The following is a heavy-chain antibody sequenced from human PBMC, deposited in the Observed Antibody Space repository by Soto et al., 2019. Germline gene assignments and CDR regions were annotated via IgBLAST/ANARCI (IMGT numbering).Heavy chain of an antibody. CDR3: ASGMTTVNTLVRYYYYHMGV. CDR1: GGSISGGGYY. V-gene: IGHV4-31*03. D-gene: IGHD4-4*01. Sequence: SETLSLTCTVSGGSISGGGYYWSWIRQHPGKGLEWIGYIYYSGSTYYNPSLKSRVTISVDTSKNQFSLKLSSVTAADTAVYYCASGMTTVNTLVRYYYYHMGVWGKGSKVTVSS. CDR2: IYYSGST. J-gene: IGHJ6*03.